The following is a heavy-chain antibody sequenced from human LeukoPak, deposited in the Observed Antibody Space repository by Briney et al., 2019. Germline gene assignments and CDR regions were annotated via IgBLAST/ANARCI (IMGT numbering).Heavy chain of an antibody. CDR2: IWYDGSNK. V-gene: IGHV3-33*01. D-gene: IGHD1-26*01. CDR3: ARDSNSGSPDY. Sequence: GGSLRLSCAASGFTFSSYGMHWARQAPGKGLEWVAVIWYDGSNKYYADSVKGRFTISRDNSKNTLYLQMNSLRAEDTAVYYCARDSNSGSPDYWGQGTLVTVSS. J-gene: IGHJ4*02. CDR1: GFTFSSYG.